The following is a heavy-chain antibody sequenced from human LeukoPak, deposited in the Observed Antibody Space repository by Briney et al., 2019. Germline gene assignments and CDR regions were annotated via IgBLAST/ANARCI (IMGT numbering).Heavy chain of an antibody. V-gene: IGHV4-59*11. CDR3: STNMLRGLHFDY. J-gene: IGHJ4*02. Sequence: SETLSLICTVSGASLSSHYWSWIRQPPGGGLEWIGHVYHSGSTSYNPSLESRVSISIDTSKNQFSLKLRSVTAADTAIYYCSTNMLRGLHFDYWGQGTLVAVSS. D-gene: IGHD3-10*01. CDR2: VYHSGST. CDR1: GASLSSHY.